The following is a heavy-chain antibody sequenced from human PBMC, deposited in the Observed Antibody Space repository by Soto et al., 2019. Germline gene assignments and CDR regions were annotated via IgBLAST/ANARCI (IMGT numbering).Heavy chain of an antibody. CDR2: IFNSGTT. CDR3: ALALGPTTGLDY. J-gene: IGHJ4*02. V-gene: IGHV4-31*02. D-gene: IGHD1-26*01. Sequence: QVQLQESGPGLVKPSQTLSLTCSVSVASTVSHYHWTWIRQPPGKGLEWMGDIFNSGTTFYNPSLTSGRSISMDTSGNHFSLVLGSVTAADPRVYYCALALGPTTGLDYLGQGTLVTLSS. CDR1: VASTVSHYH.